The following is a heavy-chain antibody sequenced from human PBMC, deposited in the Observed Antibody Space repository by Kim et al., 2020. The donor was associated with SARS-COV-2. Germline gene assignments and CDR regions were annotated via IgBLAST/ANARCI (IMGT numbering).Heavy chain of an antibody. Sequence: YYADSVKGRFTISRDNAKNSLYLQMNSLRAEDTAVYYCARGVWDGVFGELGGQGTLVTVSS. D-gene: IGHD3-10*02. J-gene: IGHJ4*02. V-gene: IGHV3-21*01. CDR3: ARGVWDGVFGEL.